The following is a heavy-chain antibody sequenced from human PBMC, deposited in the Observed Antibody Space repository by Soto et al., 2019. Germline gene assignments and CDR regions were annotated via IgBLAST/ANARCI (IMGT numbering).Heavy chain of an antibody. CDR1: GFTFSSYA. V-gene: IGHV3-23*01. CDR2: ISGSGSST. Sequence: GGSLRLSCAASGFTFSSYAMTWVRQAPGKGLEWVSAISGSGSSTYYADSVKGRFTISRDNSKNTLYLQMNSLRAEDTAVYYCAKGIPWYSSGPEYYFDYWGQGTLVTVSS. CDR3: AKGIPWYSSGPEYYFDY. J-gene: IGHJ4*02. D-gene: IGHD6-19*01.